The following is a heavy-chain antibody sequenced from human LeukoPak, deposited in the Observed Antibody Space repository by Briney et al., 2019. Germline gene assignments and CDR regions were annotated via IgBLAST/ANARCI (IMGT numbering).Heavy chain of an antibody. CDR1: GFTFSTYN. CDR3: AREAAMADFDY. J-gene: IGHJ4*02. V-gene: IGHV3-21*01. D-gene: IGHD5-18*01. Sequence: PGRSLRLSCAASGFTFSTYNMNWVRQAPGKGLEWVSSISSRSSSIYYADSLKGRLTISRDNAKNSLYLQMNSLRAEDTAVYYCAREAAMADFDYWGQGTLVTVSS. CDR2: ISSRSSSI.